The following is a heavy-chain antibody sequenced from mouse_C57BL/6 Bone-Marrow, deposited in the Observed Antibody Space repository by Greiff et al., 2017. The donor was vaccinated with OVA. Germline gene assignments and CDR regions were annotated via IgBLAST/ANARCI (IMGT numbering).Heavy chain of an antibody. CDR2: IYPGSGST. J-gene: IGHJ4*01. V-gene: IGHV1-55*01. D-gene: IGHD1-1*01. CDR1: GYTFTSYW. CDR3: GITTVVAPPYAMDY. Sequence: VQLQQPGAELVKPGASVKMSCKASGYTFTSYWITWVKQRPGQGLEWIGDIYPGSGSTNYNEKFKSKATLTVDTSSSTAYMQLSSLTSEDSAVYYCGITTVVAPPYAMDYWGQGTSVTVSS.